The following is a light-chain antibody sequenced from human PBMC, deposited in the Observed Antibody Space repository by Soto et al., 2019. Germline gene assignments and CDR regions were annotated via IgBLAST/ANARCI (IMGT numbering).Light chain of an antibody. V-gene: IGKV1-33*01. CDR2: DAS. CDR1: QDISNY. CDR3: QQYDILPIT. J-gene: IGKJ5*01. Sequence: IQLTQSPSSLSASVGDRVTITCQASQDISNYLNWYQQKPGKAPELLINDASNLEMGVPSRFSGVGSGTDFTFTISSLQPEDIATYFCQQYDILPITFGHGTRLEI.